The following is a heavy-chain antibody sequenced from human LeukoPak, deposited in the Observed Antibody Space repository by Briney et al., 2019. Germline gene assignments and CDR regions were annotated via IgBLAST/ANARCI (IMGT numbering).Heavy chain of an antibody. CDR3: ARPYWNGDYSFFDY. CDR1: GYTFTGYY. V-gene: IGHV1-2*02. CDR2: INPNSGGT. D-gene: IGHD1-1*01. J-gene: IGHJ4*02. Sequence: GASVKVSCKASGYTFTGYYMHWVRQAPGQVLEWMGWINPNSGGTNYAQKFQGRVTMTRDTSISTAYMELSRLRSDDTAVYYCARPYWNGDYSFFDYWGQGTLVTVSS.